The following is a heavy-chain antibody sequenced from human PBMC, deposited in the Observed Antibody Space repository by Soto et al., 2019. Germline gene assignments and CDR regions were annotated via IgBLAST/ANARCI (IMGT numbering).Heavy chain of an antibody. D-gene: IGHD6-19*01. J-gene: IGHJ3*02. CDR1: GLKSRNHS. CDR3: ASTRGQCLICPNAFGI. CDR2: HSSSTSST. V-gene: IGHV3-21*01. Sequence: RHPNAASGLKSRNHSMNRVRKTKGKGREWLSSHSSSTSSTYYANSVQRRFPISRDNAKNSLYLPMNSLRAEDTAVYYCASTRGQCLICPNAFGIWGQGTMVT.